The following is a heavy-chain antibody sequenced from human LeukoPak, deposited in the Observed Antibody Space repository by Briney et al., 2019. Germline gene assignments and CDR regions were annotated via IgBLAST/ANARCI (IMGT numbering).Heavy chain of an antibody. CDR1: GFTFTTYA. D-gene: IGHD4-17*01. J-gene: IGHJ4*02. V-gene: IGHV3-66*04. CDR2: IRSDTTT. Sequence: TGGSLRLSCAASGFTFTTYAMCWVRQAPGKGLECVSYIRSDTTTEYAEYVKGRFTISRDDSKNTVYLQMNSLRVEDTSVYYCARRRGGYGDGDFDYWGQGTLVTVSS. CDR3: ARRRGGYGDGDFDY.